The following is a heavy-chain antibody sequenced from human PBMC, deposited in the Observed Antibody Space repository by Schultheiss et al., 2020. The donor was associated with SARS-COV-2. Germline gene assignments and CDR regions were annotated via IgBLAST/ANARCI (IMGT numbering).Heavy chain of an antibody. V-gene: IGHV4-34*01. CDR3: ASRTNCSGGSCYPNTQGYFDY. CDR1: GGSISSYY. Sequence: SETLSLTCTVSGGSISSYYWSWIRQPPGKGLEWIGEINHSGSTNYNPSLKSRVTISVDTSKNQFSLKLSSVTAADTAVYYCASRTNCSGGSCYPNTQGYFDYWGQGTLVTVSS. CDR2: INHSGST. J-gene: IGHJ4*02. D-gene: IGHD2-15*01.